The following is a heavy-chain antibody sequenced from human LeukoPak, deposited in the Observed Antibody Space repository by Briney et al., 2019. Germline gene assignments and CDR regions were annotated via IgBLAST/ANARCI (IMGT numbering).Heavy chain of an antibody. J-gene: IGHJ4*02. D-gene: IGHD4-17*01. Sequence: SVKVSCKASGGTFSSYAISWVRQAPGQGLEWMGRIIPILGIANYAQKFQGRVTITADKSTSTAYMELSSLRSEDTAVYYCARENDYGRPFDYWGQGTLVTVSS. CDR3: ARENDYGRPFDY. V-gene: IGHV1-69*04. CDR1: GGTFSSYA. CDR2: IIPILGIA.